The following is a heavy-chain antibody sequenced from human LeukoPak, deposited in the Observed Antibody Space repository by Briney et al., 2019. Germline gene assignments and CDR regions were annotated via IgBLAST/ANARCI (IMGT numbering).Heavy chain of an antibody. J-gene: IGHJ5*02. CDR3: AREVIVGGSHRKNWFTP. CDR2: IYSGGST. CDR1: GFTVSSNY. Sequence: PGGSLRLSCAASGFTVSSNYMSWVRQAPGKGLEWVSVIYSGGSTYYADSVKGRFTISRDNSRNTLYLQMNSLRAEDTAVYYCAREVIVGGSHRKNWFTPWGQGTLVTVSS. D-gene: IGHD1-26*01. V-gene: IGHV3-53*01.